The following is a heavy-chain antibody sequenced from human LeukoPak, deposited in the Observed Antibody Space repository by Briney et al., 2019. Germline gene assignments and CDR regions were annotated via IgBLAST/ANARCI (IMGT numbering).Heavy chain of an antibody. CDR1: GYTFTSYY. D-gene: IGHD6-13*01. CDR2: INPTGGST. J-gene: IGHJ4*02. CDR3: ARDELRAAAGIPLDY. V-gene: IGHV1-46*01. Sequence: GASVKVSCKASGYTFTSYYMHWVRQARGQGLEWMGLINPTGGSTGYAQKFQGRVTMTTDTSTSTAYMELRSLRSDDTAVYYCARDELRAAAGIPLDYWGQGTLVTVSS.